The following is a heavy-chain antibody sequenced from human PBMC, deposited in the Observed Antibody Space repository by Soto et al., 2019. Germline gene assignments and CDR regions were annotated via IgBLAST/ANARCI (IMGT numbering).Heavy chain of an antibody. Sequence: SWVRQAPGKGLEWVGFIRSKAYGGTTEYAASVRGRFTISRDDSKSIAYLQMNSLKTEDTAVYYCTRDQGFLEWLLYPESYYYYGMDVWGQGTTVTVSS. CDR3: TRDQGFLEWLLYPESYYYYGMDV. J-gene: IGHJ6*02. CDR2: IRSKAYGGTT. V-gene: IGHV3-49*02. D-gene: IGHD3-3*01.